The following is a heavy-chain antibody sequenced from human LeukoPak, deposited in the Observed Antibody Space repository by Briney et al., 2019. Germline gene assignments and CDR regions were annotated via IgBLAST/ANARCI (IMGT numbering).Heavy chain of an antibody. D-gene: IGHD3-22*01. CDR1: GFTFGSFA. J-gene: IGHJ1*01. Sequence: GGSLRLSCAASGFTFGSFAMSWVRQAPGKVLEWVSSISDTGGNTYYADSMKGRFTISRDNSKNTLYLQMTSLRPEDTALYDCAKDPYYFDGSGYFYEYFLHWGQGTLVTVSS. V-gene: IGHV3-23*01. CDR3: AKDPYYFDGSGYFYEYFLH. CDR2: ISDTGGNT.